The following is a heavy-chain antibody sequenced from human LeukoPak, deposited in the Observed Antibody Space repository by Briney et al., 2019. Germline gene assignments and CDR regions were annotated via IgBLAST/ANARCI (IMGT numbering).Heavy chain of an antibody. J-gene: IGHJ4*02. CDR1: GLTFSSYG. D-gene: IGHD3-22*01. Sequence: GGSLRLSCAASGLTFSSYGMHWVRQAPGKGLEWVAVIWYDGSNKYYADSVKGRFTISRDNSKNTLYLQMNSLRAEDTAVYYCARVGSYYDSSGYYPHWGQGTLVTVSS. V-gene: IGHV3-33*01. CDR3: ARVGSYYDSSGYYPH. CDR2: IWYDGSNK.